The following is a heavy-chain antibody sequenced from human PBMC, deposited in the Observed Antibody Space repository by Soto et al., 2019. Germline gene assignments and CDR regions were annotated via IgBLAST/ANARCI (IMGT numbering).Heavy chain of an antibody. D-gene: IGHD4-4*01. Sequence: QVQLVQSGAEVKKPGASVKVSCTASGYSFTSYGISWVRQAPGQGLEWMGWISGYKAKTKYAQKFQGRVTMTTDTSTSTAYMDLRSLRSDDTAVYYCARGTTVTTTPTYYYMDGWGKGTTVTVSS. CDR1: GYSFTSYG. CDR2: ISGYKAKT. CDR3: ARGTTVTTTPTYYYMDG. J-gene: IGHJ6*03. V-gene: IGHV1-18*01.